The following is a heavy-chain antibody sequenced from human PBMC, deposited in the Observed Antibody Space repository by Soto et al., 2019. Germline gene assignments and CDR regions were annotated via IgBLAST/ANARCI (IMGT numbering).Heavy chain of an antibody. CDR1: GSSLSTSGMC. CDR3: ARTYYDFWSGYPDWFDP. CDR2: IDWDDDK. V-gene: IGHV2-70*01. Sequence: SGPTLVNPTQTLTLTCTFSGSSLSTSGMCVSWIRQPPGKALEWLALIDWDDDKYYSTSLKTRLTISKDTSKNQVVLTMTNMDPVDTATYYCARTYYDFWSGYPDWFDPWGQGTLVTVSS. D-gene: IGHD3-3*01. J-gene: IGHJ5*02.